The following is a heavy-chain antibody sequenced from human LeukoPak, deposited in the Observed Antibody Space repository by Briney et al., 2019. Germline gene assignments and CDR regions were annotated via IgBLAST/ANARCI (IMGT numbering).Heavy chain of an antibody. CDR1: SYSISSGFY. Sequence: PSETLSLTCTVSSYSISSGFYWGWIRQPPGKGLEWIGSIHHSGSTYYSPSLKSRLTISVDTSKNQFSLMLTSVTAADTAVYYCARWNPNPGYSKHRGYFDYWGQGTLVTVSS. CDR3: ARWNPNPGYSKHRGYFDY. J-gene: IGHJ4*02. CDR2: IHHSGST. V-gene: IGHV4-38-2*02. D-gene: IGHD6-13*01.